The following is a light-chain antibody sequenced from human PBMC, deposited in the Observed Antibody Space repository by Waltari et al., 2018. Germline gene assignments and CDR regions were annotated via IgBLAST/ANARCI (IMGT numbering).Light chain of an antibody. CDR2: ATS. Sequence: AIQMTQSPSSLSASVGDTVTITCRASQHIGSDLGWYQQKPGKAPKLLISATSNLQSGVPSRFSGRCSHTDFTLAITSLQPEDFATYYCLQSYSYPRTFGQGTKVEIK. CDR3: LQSYSYPRT. CDR1: QHIGSD. J-gene: IGKJ1*01. V-gene: IGKV1-6*02.